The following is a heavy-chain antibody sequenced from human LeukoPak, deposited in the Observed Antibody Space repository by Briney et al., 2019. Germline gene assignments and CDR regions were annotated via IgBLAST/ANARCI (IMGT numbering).Heavy chain of an antibody. D-gene: IGHD2-21*01. CDR3: AKDRVLAYQDTADSFDM. CDR1: GFTFDDYA. J-gene: IGHJ3*02. CDR2: ISGDGRDA. Sequence: GGSLRLSCAASGFTFDDYAMHWVRQAPGKGLEWVSLISGDGRDAYYGDFVKGRFTISRDNINNSLYLQMNNLRTEDTASYYCAKDRVLAYQDTADSFDMCGQGTVVTGSS. V-gene: IGHV3-43*02.